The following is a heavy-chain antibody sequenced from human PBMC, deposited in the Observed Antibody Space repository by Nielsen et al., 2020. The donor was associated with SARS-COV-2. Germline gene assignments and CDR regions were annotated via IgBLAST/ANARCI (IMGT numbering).Heavy chain of an antibody. CDR3: ASRIAAAGTDWYFDL. CDR1: GFTFSSYD. V-gene: IGHV3-13*04. Sequence: GGSLRLSCAASGFTFSSYDMHWVRQATGKGLEWVSAIGTAGDTYYPGSVKGRFTISRENAKNSLYLQMNSLRAGDTAVYYCASRIAAAGTDWYFDLWGRGTLVTVSS. J-gene: IGHJ2*01. CDR2: IGTAGDT. D-gene: IGHD6-13*01.